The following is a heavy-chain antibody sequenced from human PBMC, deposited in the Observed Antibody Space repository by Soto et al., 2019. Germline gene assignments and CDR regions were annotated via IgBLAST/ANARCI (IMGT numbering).Heavy chain of an antibody. J-gene: IGHJ4*02. CDR1: GFTFSSYG. D-gene: IGHD3-16*01. CDR3: AKDPLGDGSDS. Sequence: QVQLVESGGGVVQPGRSLRLSCAASGFTFSSYGMHWVRQAPGKGLEWVAVISYDGSNKYYADSVKGRFTISRDNSKNTLYLQMNSLRAEDTAVYYCAKDPLGDGSDSWGQGTLVTVSS. CDR2: ISYDGSNK. V-gene: IGHV3-30*18.